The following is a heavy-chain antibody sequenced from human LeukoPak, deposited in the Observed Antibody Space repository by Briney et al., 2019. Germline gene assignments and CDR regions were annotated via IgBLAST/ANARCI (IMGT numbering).Heavy chain of an antibody. CDR1: SGSISSYY. CDR2: IYYSGST. D-gene: IGHD5-18*01. Sequence: SETLSLTCTVSSGSISSYYWSWIRQPPGKGLEWIGYIYYSGSTNYNPSLKSRVTISVDTSKNQFSLKLSSVTAADTAVYYCARQAAMGDLDYWGQGTLVTVSS. CDR3: ARQAAMGDLDY. J-gene: IGHJ4*02. V-gene: IGHV4-59*08.